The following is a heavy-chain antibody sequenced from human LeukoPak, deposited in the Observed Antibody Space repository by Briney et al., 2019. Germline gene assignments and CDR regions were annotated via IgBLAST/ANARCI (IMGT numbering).Heavy chain of an antibody. CDR2: GKHDGREK. D-gene: IGHD1-1*01. V-gene: IGHV3-7*01. CDR3: TTVKLRRGSGETTGRVEDS. CDR1: GLTFTNSW. J-gene: IGHJ4*02. Sequence: PGRSLRLSCPASGLTFTNSWITCVRQAPGKGLEWLATGKHDGREKYYVDSVNGRFSTSRNNSKTSVFMQTESLRAETTSDYNSTTVKLRRGSGETTGRVEDSWGQGTLVSVSS.